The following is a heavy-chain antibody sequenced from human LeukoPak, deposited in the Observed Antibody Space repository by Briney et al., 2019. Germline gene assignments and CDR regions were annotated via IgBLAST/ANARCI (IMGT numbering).Heavy chain of an antibody. Sequence: PGGSLRLSCAASGFTFSSYSMHWVRQAPGKGLEWVAVISYDGSNKYYADSVKGRFTISRDNSKNTLYLQMNSLRAEDTTVYYCAKDHISLAKLGMYSYYFDYWGQGTLVTVSS. CDR3: AKDHISLAKLGMYSYYFDY. CDR2: ISYDGSNK. CDR1: GFTFSSYS. D-gene: IGHD7-27*01. J-gene: IGHJ4*02. V-gene: IGHV3-30*18.